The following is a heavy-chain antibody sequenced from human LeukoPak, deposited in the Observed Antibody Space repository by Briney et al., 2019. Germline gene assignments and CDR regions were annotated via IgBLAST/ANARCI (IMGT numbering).Heavy chain of an antibody. CDR1: GFTFSSYW. Sequence: GGSLRLSCAASGFTFSSYWMNWVRQAPGKGLEWVANIKQDGSEKYYVDSVKGRFTISRDNAKNSLYLQMNSLRAEDTAVYYCARWLVPYYYYYGMDVWGQGTTVTVSS. CDR2: IKQDGSEK. J-gene: IGHJ6*02. D-gene: IGHD6-19*01. V-gene: IGHV3-7*01. CDR3: ARWLVPYYYYYGMDV.